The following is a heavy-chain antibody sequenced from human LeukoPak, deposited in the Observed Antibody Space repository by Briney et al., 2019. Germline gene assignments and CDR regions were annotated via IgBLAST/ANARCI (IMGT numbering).Heavy chain of an antibody. V-gene: IGHV3-43D*03. J-gene: IGHJ4*02. D-gene: IGHD6-13*01. CDR3: AKAEIAAGTAYSIAY. CDR2: ISWDGGST. Sequence: GGSLRLSCAASGFLLDYYAMHWVRQAPGKGLEWVSLISWDGGSTSYADSVKGRFNVSRDNSKNSLYLQMNSLRAEDTALYYCAKAEIAAGTAYSIAYWGQGTLVTVSS. CDR1: GFLLDYYA.